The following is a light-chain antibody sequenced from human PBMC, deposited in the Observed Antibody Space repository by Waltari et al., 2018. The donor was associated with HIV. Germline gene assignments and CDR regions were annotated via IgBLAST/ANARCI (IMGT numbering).Light chain of an antibody. CDR2: RDD. CDR3: ATWDDSLSGVL. V-gene: IGLV1-47*01. J-gene: IGLJ2*01. CDR1: SSNIGRNS. Sequence: SVLTQPPSASGTPGQRVTISCSGSSSNIGRNSVFWYQQVPGTAPKLLLYRDDQRPSGVPDRFSGSTSGTSASLAISGLRPEDEADYYCATWDDSLSGVLFGGGTKLTVL.